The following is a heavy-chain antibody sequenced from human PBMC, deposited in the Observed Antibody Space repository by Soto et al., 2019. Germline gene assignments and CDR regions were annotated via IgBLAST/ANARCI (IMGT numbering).Heavy chain of an antibody. J-gene: IGHJ5*02. V-gene: IGHV4-31*03. Sequence: QVQLQESGPGLVKPSQTLSLTCTVSGGSISSGGYYWSWIRQHPGKGLEWIGYIYYSGSTYYNPSLKSRVTISVDTSKNQFSLKLSSVTAADTAVYSCARDQGLMVGLRNWFDPWGQGTLVTVSS. CDR1: GGSISSGGYY. CDR3: ARDQGLMVGLRNWFDP. D-gene: IGHD3-10*01. CDR2: IYYSGST.